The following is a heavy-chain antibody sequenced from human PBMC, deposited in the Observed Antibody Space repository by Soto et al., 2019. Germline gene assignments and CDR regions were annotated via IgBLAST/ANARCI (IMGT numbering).Heavy chain of an antibody. CDR2: IDPDKGNT. V-gene: IGHV1-3*01. Sequence: QVRLVQSGAELNKPGASVKVSCKASGYTFYDYGIHWVRQAPGQRLEWMGWIDPDKGNTKYSEKFQARVTISRDTSASTVYMELSSLRSEDTAVYYCAKDSWVTTWYFDLWGGGTLVTVSS. J-gene: IGHJ2*01. D-gene: IGHD2-21*02. CDR1: GYTFYDYG. CDR3: AKDSWVTTWYFDL.